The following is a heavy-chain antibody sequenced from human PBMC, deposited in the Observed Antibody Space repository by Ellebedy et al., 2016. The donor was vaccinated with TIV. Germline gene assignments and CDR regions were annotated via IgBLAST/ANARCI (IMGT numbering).Heavy chain of an antibody. CDR2: VYYGGST. J-gene: IGHJ5*02. CDR3: ARVLVATFWFDP. Sequence: MPSETLSLTCTVSGGSINSGAYYWSWIRQHPGKGLEWIGYVYYGGSTQYNPSLESLGTISVDTPKNQFSLKLSSVTAADTAVYYCARVLVATFWFDPWGQGTLVTVSS. D-gene: IGHD5-12*01. CDR1: GGSINSGAYY. V-gene: IGHV4-31*01.